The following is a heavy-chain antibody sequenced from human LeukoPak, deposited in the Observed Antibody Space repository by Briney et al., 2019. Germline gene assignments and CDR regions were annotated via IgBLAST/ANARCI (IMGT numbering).Heavy chain of an antibody. J-gene: IGHJ4*02. V-gene: IGHV3-30*01. D-gene: IGHD6-13*01. CDR1: GFTFSSYA. CDR3: ARVRSSSWFNYFDY. Sequence: GGSLRLSCAASGFTFSSYAMDWVRQAPGKGLEWVAVISYDGSNKYYADSVKGRFTISRDNSKNTLYLQMNSLRAENTAVYYCARVRSSSWFNYFDYCGQGTLVTVSS. CDR2: ISYDGSNK.